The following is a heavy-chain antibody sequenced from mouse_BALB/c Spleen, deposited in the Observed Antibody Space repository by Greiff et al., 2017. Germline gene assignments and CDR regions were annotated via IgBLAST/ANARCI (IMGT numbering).Heavy chain of an antibody. CDR2: IDPANGNT. Sequence: VQLKESGAELVKPGASVKLSCTASGFNIKDTYMHWVKQRPEQGLEWIGRIDPANGNTKYDPKFQGKATITADTSSNTAYLQLSSLTSEDTAVYYCSNLLWLRRFAYWGQGTLVTVSA. CDR3: SNLLWLRRFAY. V-gene: IGHV14-3*02. D-gene: IGHD2-2*01. J-gene: IGHJ3*01. CDR1: GFNIKDTY.